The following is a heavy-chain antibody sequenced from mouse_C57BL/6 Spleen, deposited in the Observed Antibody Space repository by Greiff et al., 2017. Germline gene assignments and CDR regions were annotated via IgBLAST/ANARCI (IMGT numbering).Heavy chain of an antibody. CDR3: ARWSDYDEPYYFDY. CDR1: GYSFTGYF. D-gene: IGHD2-4*01. V-gene: IGHV1-20*01. J-gene: IGHJ2*01. Sequence: EVKLMESGPELVKPGDSVKISCKASGYSFTGYFMNWVMQSHGKSLEWIGRINPYNGDTFYNQKFKGKATLTVDKSSSTAHMELRSLTSEDSAVYYCARWSDYDEPYYFDYWGQGTTLTVSS. CDR2: INPYNGDT.